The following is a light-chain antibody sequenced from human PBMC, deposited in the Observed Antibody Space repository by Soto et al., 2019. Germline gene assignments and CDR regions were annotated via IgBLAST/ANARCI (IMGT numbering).Light chain of an antibody. J-gene: IGLJ3*02. CDR1: SSDVGDYDF. Sequence: QSALTQPPSVSGSPGQSVTISCTGTSSDVGDYDFVSWYHQHPGKVPKVIIYDVSERPSGVPDRFSGSKSGNTASLTISGLQAEDDAVYYCCSYAGGHTWVFGGGTQLTVL. CDR3: CSYAGGHTWV. CDR2: DVS. V-gene: IGLV2-11*01.